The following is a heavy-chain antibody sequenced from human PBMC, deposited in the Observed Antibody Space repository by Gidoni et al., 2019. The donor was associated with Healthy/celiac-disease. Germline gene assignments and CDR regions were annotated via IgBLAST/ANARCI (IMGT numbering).Heavy chain of an antibody. D-gene: IGHD3-10*01. CDR1: GFTFTDYD. Sequence: EVRLVESGGGLVQPGGSLRLSCITSGFTFTDYDMQWVRQAPGKGLEYVARISINGDSTYYANSVKGRFTIFRDNSKNTLYLQMSSLRADDMAVYYCVRDPSLEYGVRWGQGTLVTVSS. CDR3: VRDPSLEYGVR. CDR2: ISINGDST. V-gene: IGHV3-64*01. J-gene: IGHJ4*02.